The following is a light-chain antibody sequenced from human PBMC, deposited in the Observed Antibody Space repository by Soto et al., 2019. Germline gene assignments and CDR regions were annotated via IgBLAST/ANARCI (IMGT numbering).Light chain of an antibody. V-gene: IGKV3-15*01. J-gene: IGKJ4*01. CDR1: RNINRK. CDR2: GAS. Sequence: EIVMTQSPATLSVSPGERATLSCRASRNINRKLAWYQQKPGQAPRLLISGASTRATGIPARFSRSRSGTEFTLTISRMQSEDFAVYYCQRYYDYPPLIFGGGTKVEIK. CDR3: QRYYDYPPLI.